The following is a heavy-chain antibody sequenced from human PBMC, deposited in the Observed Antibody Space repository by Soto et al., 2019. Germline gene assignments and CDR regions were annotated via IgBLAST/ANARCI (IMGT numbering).Heavy chain of an antibody. CDR2: IFYDVMNK. D-gene: IGHD6-19*01. J-gene: IGHJ5*02. CDR3: AKSIAVDAGWLDX. V-gene: IGHV3-33*06. CDR1: GFTFSDYG. Sequence: SLRLSCASSGFTFSDYGMHWVRQAPGKGLEWLAVIFYDVMNKYYADSVKGRFTISRDNSKNSVYLQMNSLRAEDTAVYYCAKSIAVDAGWLDXWGQGTGVTVSX.